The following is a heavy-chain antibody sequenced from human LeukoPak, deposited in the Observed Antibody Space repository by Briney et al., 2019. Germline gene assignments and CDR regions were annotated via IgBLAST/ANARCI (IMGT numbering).Heavy chain of an antibody. D-gene: IGHD2-2*01. CDR3: AKGRPCSSSSCYGSYFDD. V-gene: IGHV3-23*01. CDR2: ISGSGDST. J-gene: IGHJ4*02. Sequence: GGSLRLSCAASGFTVSSNYMSWVRQAPGKGLEWVSAISGSGDSTYYADSVKGRFTISRDNSKNTLYVQMNSPRAEDTAVYYCAKGRPCSSSSCYGSYFDDWGQGTLVTVSS. CDR1: GFTVSSNY.